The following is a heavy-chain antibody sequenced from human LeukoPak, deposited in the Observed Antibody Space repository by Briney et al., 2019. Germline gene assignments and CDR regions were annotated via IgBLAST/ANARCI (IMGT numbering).Heavy chain of an antibody. CDR1: GCSISSYY. CDR2: IYYSGNT. J-gene: IGHJ3*02. CDR3: AKLRRVAGYDAFDI. V-gene: IGHV4-59*08. Sequence: SESLSLTCSVSGCSISSYYWSWIRQPPGKGLEWIGYIYYSGNTNYNPSIRRRVTMSVDTSKNQLYLKLTSVTAADTAVYYCAKLRRVAGYDAFDIWGHGTMVTVSS. D-gene: IGHD6-19*01.